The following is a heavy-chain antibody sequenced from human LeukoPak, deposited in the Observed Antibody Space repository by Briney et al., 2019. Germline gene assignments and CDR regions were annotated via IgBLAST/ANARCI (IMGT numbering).Heavy chain of an antibody. Sequence: GASVKVSCKASGSTFTSYGISWVRQAPGQGLEWMGWISAYNGNTNYAQKLQGRVTMTTDTSTSTAYMELRSLRSDDTAVYYCARDLRRPLWFGELLPLGYWGQGTLVTVSS. CDR1: GSTFTSYG. V-gene: IGHV1-18*01. D-gene: IGHD3-10*01. J-gene: IGHJ4*02. CDR3: ARDLRRPLWFGELLPLGY. CDR2: ISAYNGNT.